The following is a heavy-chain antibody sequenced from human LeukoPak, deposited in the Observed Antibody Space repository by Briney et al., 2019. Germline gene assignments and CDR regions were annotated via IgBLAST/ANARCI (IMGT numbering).Heavy chain of an antibody. D-gene: IGHD4-17*01. CDR3: ARTSDPLYGDHPGGFD. V-gene: IGHV4-31*03. CDR1: GGSISSGGYY. Sequence: PSETLSLTCTVSGGSISSGGYYWSWIRQHPGKGLEWIGYIYYSGSTYYNPSLKSRVTISVDTSKNQFSLKLSSVTAADTAVYYCARTSDPLYGDHPGGFDWGQGTLVTVSS. J-gene: IGHJ4*02. CDR2: IYYSGST.